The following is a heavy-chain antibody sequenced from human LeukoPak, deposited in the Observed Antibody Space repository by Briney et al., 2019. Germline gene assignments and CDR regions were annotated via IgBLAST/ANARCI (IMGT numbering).Heavy chain of an antibody. CDR2: IYESGTT. Sequence: SETLSLTCAVYGESLNSYYWSWVRQPPGEGLEWIGEIYESGTTKYNPSLKSRVVISMVPSKQQFSLRLSSVTAADTAVYYCARGAWATRLAPWGLGTPVIVSS. J-gene: IGHJ5*02. CDR3: ARGAWATRLAP. D-gene: IGHD2-15*01. V-gene: IGHV4-34*01. CDR1: GESLNSYY.